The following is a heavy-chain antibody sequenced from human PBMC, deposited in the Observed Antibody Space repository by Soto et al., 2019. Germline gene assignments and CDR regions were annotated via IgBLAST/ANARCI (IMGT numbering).Heavy chain of an antibody. V-gene: IGHV4-31*03. CDR1: GGSISSGGYY. CDR3: ARATLETGTTVLASPDHFDP. CDR2: IYYSGST. D-gene: IGHD1-7*01. J-gene: IGHJ5*02. Sequence: SETLSLTCTVSGGSISSGGYYWSWIRQHPGKRLEWIGYIYYSGSTYYNPSLKSRVTISVDTSKNQFSLKLSSVTAADTAVYYCARATLETGTTVLASPDHFDPWGQGTLVTVSS.